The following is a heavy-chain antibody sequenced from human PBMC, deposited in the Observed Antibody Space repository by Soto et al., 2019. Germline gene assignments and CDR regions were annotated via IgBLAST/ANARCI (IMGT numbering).Heavy chain of an antibody. D-gene: IGHD3-10*01. J-gene: IGHJ6*02. CDR2: IYHSGST. CDR3: ARLHYYGSGSSSYYYGMDV. Sequence: SETLSLTCAVSGGSISSSNWWSWVRPPPGKGLEWIGEIYHSGSTNYNPSLKSRVTISVDKSKNQFSLKLSSVTAADTAVYYCARLHYYGSGSSSYYYGMDVWGQGTTVTVSS. V-gene: IGHV4-4*02. CDR1: GGSISSSNW.